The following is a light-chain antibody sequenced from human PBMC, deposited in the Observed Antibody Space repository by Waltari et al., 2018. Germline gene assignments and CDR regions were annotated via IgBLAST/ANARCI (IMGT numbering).Light chain of an antibody. J-gene: IGKJ2*01. Sequence: EIVLTQSPGTLSLSPGERATLSCRASQSINSSYLAWYQQKHGQAPRLLIYGASSMASGIRDRFSGSGSGTDFTLIISRLEPEDFAVYYCQHYGSASMYTFGQGTKLEIK. CDR1: QSINSSY. CDR2: GAS. V-gene: IGKV3-20*01. CDR3: QHYGSASMYT.